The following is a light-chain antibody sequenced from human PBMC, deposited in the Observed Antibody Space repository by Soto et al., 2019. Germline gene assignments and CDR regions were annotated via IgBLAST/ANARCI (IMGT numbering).Light chain of an antibody. J-gene: IGLJ3*02. CDR1: SSNIGSET. V-gene: IGLV1-44*01. Sequence: QSVLTQPASASGTPGQRVTISCSGSSSNIGSETVNWYQQVPGTAPKLLIYANNQRPSGVPDRFSVSKSGTSASLAIGGLQSEDEADYYCAAWDDSLKGWVFDGGTKLTVL. CDR2: ANN. CDR3: AAWDDSLKGWV.